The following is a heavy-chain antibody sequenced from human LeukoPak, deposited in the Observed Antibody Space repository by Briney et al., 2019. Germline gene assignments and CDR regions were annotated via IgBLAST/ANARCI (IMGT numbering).Heavy chain of an antibody. J-gene: IGHJ4*02. Sequence: PSETLSLTCTVSGDSISSSSYYWAWIRPPPGKGLGWVGSIYYSGRTHYNPSLESRVTMSVDTSKNQLSLKLTSVTAAAAAVYYCARQRAYYGSGSYYSGFDYWGQGALITVSS. CDR3: ARQRAYYGSGSYYSGFDY. V-gene: IGHV4-39*01. CDR1: GDSISSSSYY. D-gene: IGHD3-10*01. CDR2: IYYSGRT.